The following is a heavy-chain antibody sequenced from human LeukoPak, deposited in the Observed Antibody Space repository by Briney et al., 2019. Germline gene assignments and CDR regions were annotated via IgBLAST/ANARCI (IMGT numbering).Heavy chain of an antibody. V-gene: IGHV4-30-4*08. CDR3: AREVVMYYFDY. CDR1: GVSISSSSYY. J-gene: IGHJ4*02. CDR2: IYYSGST. Sequence: SETLSLTCTVSGVSISSSSYYWGWIRQPPGKGLEWIGYIYYSGSTYYNPSLKSRVTISVDTSKNQFSLKLSSVTAADTAVYYCAREVVMYYFDYWGQGTLVIVSS. D-gene: IGHD4-23*01.